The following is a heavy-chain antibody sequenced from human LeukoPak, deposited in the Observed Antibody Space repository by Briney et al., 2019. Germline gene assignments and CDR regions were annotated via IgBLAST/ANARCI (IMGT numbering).Heavy chain of an antibody. J-gene: IGHJ4*02. D-gene: IGHD1-14*01. CDR2: ISTDGCTT. CDR1: GFTFSDYW. CDR3: TRVRSGTMRDY. Sequence: PGGSLRLFCAASGFTFSDYWMHGVRQTPGKGLVWVSRISTDGCTTSYADSVKGRFNISRDNAKNALYMQMNSLRAEDTAVYYCTRVRSGTMRDYWVQGTLVTVSS. V-gene: IGHV3-74*01.